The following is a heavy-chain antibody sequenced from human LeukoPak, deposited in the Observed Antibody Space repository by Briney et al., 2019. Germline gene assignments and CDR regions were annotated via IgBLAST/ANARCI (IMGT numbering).Heavy chain of an antibody. CDR3: AREREDIVVDRQGRGHFDY. V-gene: IGHV4-30-4*08. Sequence: SETLSLTCTVSGGSISSGDYYWSWVRQPPGKGLEWIGYIYYSGSTYYNPSLKSRVTISVDTSKNQFSLKLSSVTAADTAVYYCAREREDIVVDRQGRGHFDYWGQGTLVTVSS. D-gene: IGHD2-2*01. CDR2: IYYSGST. CDR1: GGSISSGDYY. J-gene: IGHJ4*02.